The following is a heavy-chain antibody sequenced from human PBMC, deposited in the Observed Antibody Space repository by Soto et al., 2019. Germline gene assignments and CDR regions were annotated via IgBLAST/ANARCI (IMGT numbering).Heavy chain of an antibody. Sequence: EVQLVESGGGLVKPGGSLRLSCAASGFTYNNAWMSWVRQAPGKGLEWVGRIKSNTDGGTVDYAAPVNGRVTISRDDSKNTGYLQMNSLKTEDTAVYYCATDLKTGTERGKFEYWGQGTLVTVSS. CDR1: GFTYNNAW. J-gene: IGHJ4*02. CDR3: ATDLKTGTERGKFEY. V-gene: IGHV3-15*01. D-gene: IGHD1-1*01. CDR2: IKSNTDGGTV.